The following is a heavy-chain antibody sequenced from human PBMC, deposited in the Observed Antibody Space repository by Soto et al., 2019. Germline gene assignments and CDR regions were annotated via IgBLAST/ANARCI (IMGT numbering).Heavy chain of an antibody. J-gene: IGHJ6*02. Sequence: PGGSLRLSCAASGFTFSSYGMHWVRQAPCKGLEWVAVISYDGSNKYYADSVKGRFTISRDNSKNTLYLQMNSLRAEDTAVYYCAKDIRLRYFDWSPPREDYYYGMDVWGQGTTVTVSS. V-gene: IGHV3-30*18. CDR1: GFTFSSYG. CDR3: AKDIRLRYFDWSPPREDYYYGMDV. CDR2: ISYDGSNK. D-gene: IGHD3-9*01.